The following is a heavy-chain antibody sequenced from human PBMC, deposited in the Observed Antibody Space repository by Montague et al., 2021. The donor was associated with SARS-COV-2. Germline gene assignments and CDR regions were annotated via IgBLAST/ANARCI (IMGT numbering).Heavy chain of an antibody. CDR2: THQWGGT. CDR1: GGSITSENW. CDR3: ASHPVWQQLYT. J-gene: IGHJ4*02. D-gene: IGHD6-13*01. V-gene: IGHV4-4*02. Sequence: SETLSLTCAVSGGSITSENWWSWVRQPPGKGLEWIAETHQWGGTNYNPSLRSRVTILLDNSKNQFSLMLTSVTAADTAMYYCASHPVWQQLYTWGQGTLVSVSS.